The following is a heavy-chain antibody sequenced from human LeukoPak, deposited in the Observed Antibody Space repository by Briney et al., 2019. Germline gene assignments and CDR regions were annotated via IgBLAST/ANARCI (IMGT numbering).Heavy chain of an antibody. V-gene: IGHV3-48*01. CDR2: ISTSSTTI. CDR3: ARDGRYSGHGDY. CDR1: GFTFSDYR. Sequence: GGSLRLSCAASGFTFSDYRMNWVRQAPGKGLEWVSYISTSSTTIYYADSVKGRFTISRDNAKNSLFLQMNSLRADDTAVYYCARDGRYSGHGDYGGQGTLVTVSS. D-gene: IGHD5-12*01. J-gene: IGHJ4*02.